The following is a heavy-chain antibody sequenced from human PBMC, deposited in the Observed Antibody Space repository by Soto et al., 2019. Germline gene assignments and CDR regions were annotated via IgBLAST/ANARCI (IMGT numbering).Heavy chain of an antibody. CDR3: ARAGVRATMEAFDI. D-gene: IGHD5-12*01. V-gene: IGHV6-1*01. CDR1: GDSVSSNSAA. Sequence: SQTLSLTCAISGDSVSSNSAAWNWIRQSPSRGLEWLGRTYYRSKWYNDYAVSVESRITINPDTSKNQFSQQLNSVTPEETAVDYGARAGVRATMEAFDIWGQGTMVTVSS. J-gene: IGHJ3*02. CDR2: TYYRSKWYN.